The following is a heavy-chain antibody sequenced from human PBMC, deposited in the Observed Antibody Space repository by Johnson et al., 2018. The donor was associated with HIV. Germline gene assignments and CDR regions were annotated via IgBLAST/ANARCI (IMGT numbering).Heavy chain of an antibody. Sequence: VQLVESGGGVVQPGRSLRLSCAASGFTVSSNYMSWVRQAPGKVPEWLSVVSSGGTSYYADSVRGRFTVSRDNSKNTLYLQMSSLRAEDTALYYCVRDDRPDGFDIWGQGTMVTVSS. J-gene: IGHJ3*02. D-gene: IGHD3-16*01. CDR1: GFTVSSNY. V-gene: IGHV3-66*02. CDR2: VSSGGTS. CDR3: VRDDRPDGFDI.